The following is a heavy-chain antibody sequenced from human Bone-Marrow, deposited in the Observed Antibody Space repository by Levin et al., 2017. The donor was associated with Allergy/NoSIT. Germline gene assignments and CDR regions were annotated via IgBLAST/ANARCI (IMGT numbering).Heavy chain of an antibody. CDR3: ARDYYRKHDY. Sequence: GGSLRLSCAASEFTFSTSWMTWVRQAAGKGLEWVATINQDGSETYYVDSVKGRFTISRDNAKNSLYLHMNSLRAEDTAVYYCARDYYRKHDYWGQGTVVTVSS. V-gene: IGHV3-7*01. CDR2: INQDGSET. J-gene: IGHJ4*02. D-gene: IGHD3-10*01. CDR1: EFTFSTSW.